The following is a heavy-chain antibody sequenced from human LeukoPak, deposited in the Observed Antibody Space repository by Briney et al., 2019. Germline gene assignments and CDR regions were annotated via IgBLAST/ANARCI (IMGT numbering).Heavy chain of an antibody. V-gene: IGHV4-59*01. D-gene: IGHD6-6*01. CDR1: GGSINSYY. CDR2: IYNSETI. CDR3: VRVGGASSILSAFDI. J-gene: IGHJ3*02. Sequence: SETLSLTCTVSGGSINSYYWSWVRQPPGKGLEWIGYIYNSETINYNPSLTSRVTISLDTSKNQVSLKLTSVTAADTAVYYCVRVGGASSILSAFDIWGQGTMVTVSS.